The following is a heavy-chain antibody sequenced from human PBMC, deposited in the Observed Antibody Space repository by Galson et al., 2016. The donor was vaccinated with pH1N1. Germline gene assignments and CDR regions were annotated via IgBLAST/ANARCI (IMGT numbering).Heavy chain of an antibody. V-gene: IGHV1-2*02. CDR2: IYPNSGGT. CDR1: GFYFSVYY. Sequence: SVKVSCKASGFYFSVYYVYWVRLAPGKGLEWMGWIYPNSGGTTYAKKFQDRVTMTWATSTRTATMDLRRLRFDVSAIYYCATSRWIEVGAYFDYWGQGSQVTVSS. CDR3: ATSRWIEVGAYFDY. J-gene: IGHJ4*02. D-gene: IGHD3-22*01.